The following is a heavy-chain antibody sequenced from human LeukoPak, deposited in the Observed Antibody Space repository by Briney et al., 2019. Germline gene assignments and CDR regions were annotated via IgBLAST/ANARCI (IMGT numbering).Heavy chain of an antibody. CDR3: ARAQDIVATYFDY. D-gene: IGHD5-12*01. V-gene: IGHV4-59*01. CDR2: IYYSGST. J-gene: IGHJ4*02. Sequence: SETLSLTCTVSGGSLSSYYWSWLRQPPGKGLEWIGYIYYSGSTNYNPSLKSRVTISVDTSKNQFSLRLSSVTAADTAVYYCARAQDIVATYFDYWGQGTLVTVSS. CDR1: GGSLSSYY.